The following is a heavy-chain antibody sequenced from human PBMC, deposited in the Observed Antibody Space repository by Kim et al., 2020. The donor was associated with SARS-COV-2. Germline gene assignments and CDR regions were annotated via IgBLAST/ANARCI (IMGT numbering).Heavy chain of an antibody. Sequence: LSLTCAASGFTFSSYAMHWVRQAPGKGLEWVAVISYDGSNKYYADSVKGRFTISRDNSKNTLYLQMNSLRAEDTAVYYCARVGYCSGGSCYSYAFDI. CDR2: ISYDGSNK. D-gene: IGHD2-15*01. CDR1: GFTFSSYA. CDR3: ARVGYCSGGSCYSYAFDI. J-gene: IGHJ3*02. V-gene: IGHV3-30*04.